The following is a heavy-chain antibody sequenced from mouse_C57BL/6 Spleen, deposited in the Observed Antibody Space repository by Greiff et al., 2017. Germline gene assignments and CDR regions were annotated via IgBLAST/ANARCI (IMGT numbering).Heavy chain of an antibody. CDR1: GYTFTSYW. CDR3: ARAGTTVVEDPYFDY. D-gene: IGHD1-1*01. CDR2: IDPSDSYT. Sequence: QVQLQQPGAELVRPGTSVKLSCKASGYTFTSYWMHWVKQRPGQGLEWIGVIDPSDSYTNYNQKFKGKATLTVDTSSSTAYMQLSSLTSEESAVYYCARAGTTVVEDPYFDYWGQGTTLTVSS. V-gene: IGHV1-59*01. J-gene: IGHJ2*01.